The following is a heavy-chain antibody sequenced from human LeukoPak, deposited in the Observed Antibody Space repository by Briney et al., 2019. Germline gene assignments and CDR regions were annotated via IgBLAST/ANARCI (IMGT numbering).Heavy chain of an antibody. CDR2: IYHSGRT. CDR3: ARIIVKSTCGFFDY. CDR1: GGSISSSYY. V-gene: IGHV4-39*07. D-gene: IGHD2-21*01. J-gene: IGHJ4*02. Sequence: SETLSLTCTVSGGSISSSYYWGWIGQPPGKGLEWIGSIYHSGRTYYNPSLKSRITISGDTSKNQFSLNLSSVTAADTAVYYCARIIVKSTCGFFDYWGQGTLVTVSS.